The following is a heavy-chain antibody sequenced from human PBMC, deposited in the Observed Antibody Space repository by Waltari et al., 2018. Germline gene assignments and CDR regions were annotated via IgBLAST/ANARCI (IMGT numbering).Heavy chain of an antibody. J-gene: IGHJ4*02. Sequence: VQLVESGGGVVQPGGSLRLFCAAAGFTVRSYGIPWVRQAPGKGLEWVAFIRYDSSREFYVESVKGRFTVSRDKAENTAYLQMNSLTPDDTAVYYCAKTLRIPIFSTYYFDYCGPGTLVTVSS. CDR3: AKTLRIPIFSTYYFDY. CDR1: GFTVRSYG. V-gene: IGHV3-30*02. D-gene: IGHD2-21*01. CDR2: IRYDSSRE.